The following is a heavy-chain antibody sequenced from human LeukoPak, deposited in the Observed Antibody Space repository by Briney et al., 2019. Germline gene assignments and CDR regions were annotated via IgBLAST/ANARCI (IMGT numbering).Heavy chain of an antibody. CDR2: IYGGGTT. CDR1: GFTVSSNY. V-gene: IGHV3-66*02. D-gene: IGHD2-2*01. Sequence: GGSLRLSCAASGFTVSSNYMTWVRQAPGKGLEWVSVIYGGGTTYYADSVKGRFTIPRDNSKNTLYLQMNSLRAEDTAVYYCAKAVGGYCSNPRCYGYGMDASGQGTTVTVSS. CDR3: AKAVGGYCSNPRCYGYGMDA. J-gene: IGHJ6*02.